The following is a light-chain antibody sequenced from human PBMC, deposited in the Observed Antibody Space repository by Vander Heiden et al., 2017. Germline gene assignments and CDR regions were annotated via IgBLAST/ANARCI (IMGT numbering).Light chain of an antibody. CDR3: QSYDTNSRWV. CDR2: EHT. CDR1: SGSIGTNY. J-gene: IGLJ3*02. V-gene: IGLV6-57*04. Sequence: KFLLTQPHPVSESPGKTVTPSCPRSSGSIGTNYVQWYQQRPGSAPTVVMFEHTQGPSGVPDRFFGSIDRSSNSASLTISGLKTEDEADYYCQSYDTNSRWVFGGGTKLTVL.